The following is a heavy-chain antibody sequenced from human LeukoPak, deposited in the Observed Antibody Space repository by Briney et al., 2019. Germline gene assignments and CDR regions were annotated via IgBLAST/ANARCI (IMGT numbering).Heavy chain of an antibody. J-gene: IGHJ5*02. V-gene: IGHV1-2*02. CDR2: INPNSGGT. CDR3: ATERYSYGIYRGGWFDP. CDR1: GYSFTSYW. Sequence: GESLKISCKGSGYSFTSYWIAWVRQAPGQGLEWMGWINPNSGGTNYAQKFQGRVTMTRDTSISTAYMELSRLRSDDTAVYYFATERYSYGIYRGGWFDPWGQGTLVTVSS. D-gene: IGHD5-18*01.